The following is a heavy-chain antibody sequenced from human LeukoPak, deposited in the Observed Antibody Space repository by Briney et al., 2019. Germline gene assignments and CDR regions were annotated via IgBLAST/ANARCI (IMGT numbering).Heavy chain of an antibody. Sequence: GGSLRPSCAASGFTFSSYAMSWVRQAPGKGLEWVSAISGSGGSTYYADSVKGRFTISRDNSKNTLYLQMNSLRAEDTAVYYCAKSPRSLLWFGELSQADYWGQGTLVTVSS. CDR2: ISGSGGST. CDR1: GFTFSSYA. J-gene: IGHJ4*02. D-gene: IGHD3-10*01. CDR3: AKSPRSLLWFGELSQADY. V-gene: IGHV3-23*01.